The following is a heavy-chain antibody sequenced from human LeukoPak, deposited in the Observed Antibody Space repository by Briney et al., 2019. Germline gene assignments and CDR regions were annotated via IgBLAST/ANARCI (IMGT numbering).Heavy chain of an antibody. CDR1: GGSFSGYY. D-gene: IGHD5-18*01. J-gene: IGHJ6*02. Sequence: PSETLSLTCAVYGGSFSGYYWSWIRQPPGKGLEWIGEINHSGSTNYNPSLKSRVTISVDTSKNQFSLKLSSVTAADTAVYYCARDTGSYSYGPYYYYGMDVWGQGTTVTVSS. CDR3: ARDTGSYSYGPYYYYGMDV. V-gene: IGHV4-34*01. CDR2: INHSGST.